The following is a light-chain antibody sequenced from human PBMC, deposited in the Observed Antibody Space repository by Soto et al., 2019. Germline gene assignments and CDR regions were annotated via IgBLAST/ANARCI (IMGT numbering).Light chain of an antibody. CDR3: QQYNNWGIT. CDR1: QSVSSN. J-gene: IGKJ5*01. V-gene: IGKV3-15*01. CDR2: ATS. Sequence: EIVMTQSPATLSVSPGERASLSCRASQSVSSNLAWYQQKPGQTPRLLIYATSTRATGIPARFSGSGSGTEFTLTISSLQSEDFAVYYCQQYNNWGITFGQGTRLEIK.